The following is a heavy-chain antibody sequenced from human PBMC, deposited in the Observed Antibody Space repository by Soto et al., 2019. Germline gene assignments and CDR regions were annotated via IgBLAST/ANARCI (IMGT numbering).Heavy chain of an antibody. CDR3: ARGLAVGYNWFDP. Sequence: SETLSLICAVYGGSFSCYYWSWIRQPPGKGLEWIGEINHSGSTNYNPSLKSRVTISVDTSKNQFSLKLSSVTAADTAVYYCARGLAVGYNWFDPWGQGTLVTVSS. CDR2: INHSGST. CDR1: GGSFSCYY. J-gene: IGHJ5*02. D-gene: IGHD3-16*01. V-gene: IGHV4-34*01.